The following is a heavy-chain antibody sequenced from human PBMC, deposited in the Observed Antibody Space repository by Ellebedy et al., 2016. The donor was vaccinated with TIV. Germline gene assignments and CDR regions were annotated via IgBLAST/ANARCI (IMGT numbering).Heavy chain of an antibody. Sequence: GESLKISCAASGFTFANYAMTWVRLVPGKGLEWFSSITGRDGRTSYTDSAKGRFTISRDNSKNTLFLQMNNLRVEDTAMYYCARDDALDGGYLDSWGQGTLVTVSS. CDR3: ARDDALDGGYLDS. CDR2: ITGRDGRT. J-gene: IGHJ4*02. V-gene: IGHV3-23*01. CDR1: GFTFANYA. D-gene: IGHD3-16*01.